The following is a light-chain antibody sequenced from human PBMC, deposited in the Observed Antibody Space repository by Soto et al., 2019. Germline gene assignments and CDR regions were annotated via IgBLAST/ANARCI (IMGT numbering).Light chain of an antibody. V-gene: IGLV2-8*01. Sequence: QSALTQPPSASGSPGQSVTISCTGTSSDVGGYNYVSWYQQHPGKAPQLMISEVSKRPSGVPDRFSGSKSGNTASLTVAGLQADDEADYYCSAFAGNNNLVFGGGTKLTVL. J-gene: IGLJ2*01. CDR1: SSDVGGYNY. CDR3: SAFAGNNNLV. CDR2: EVS.